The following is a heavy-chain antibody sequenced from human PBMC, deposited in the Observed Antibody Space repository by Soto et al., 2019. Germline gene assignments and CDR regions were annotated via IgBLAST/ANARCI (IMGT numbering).Heavy chain of an antibody. J-gene: IGHJ6*02. CDR1: GYSIASGYY. V-gene: IGHV4-38-2*01. CDR3: ARTFDYYGMDV. Sequence: PSETLSLTCAVSGYSIASGYYWAWIRQSTGKGLEWIGRIYHAGSLYYNPSLNSRVAVSLDTSKNPFSLKLTSVTAAHTGVYYCARTFDYYGMDVWGQGTTVTVSS. CDR2: IYHAGSL.